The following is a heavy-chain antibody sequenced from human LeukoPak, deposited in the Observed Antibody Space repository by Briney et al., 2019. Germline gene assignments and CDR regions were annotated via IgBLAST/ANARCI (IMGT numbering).Heavy chain of an antibody. J-gene: IGHJ5*01. Sequence: SETVSLTCTVSGYSIGSGHYWAWIRQPPGKGLEWIGCVYHSGTYYKSSLTSRVTISMDTSKKQFSLKLTSVTAADSAFYYCARSTGGGGHDSWGQGTLVTVSS. CDR2: VYHSGT. CDR1: GYSIGSGHY. D-gene: IGHD4-23*01. V-gene: IGHV4-38-2*02. CDR3: ARSTGGGGHDS.